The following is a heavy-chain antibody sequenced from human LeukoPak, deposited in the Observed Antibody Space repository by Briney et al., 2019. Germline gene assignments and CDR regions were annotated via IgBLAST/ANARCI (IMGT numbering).Heavy chain of an antibody. Sequence: GTSQRLSCAACGLTFRNYAMHWVRQAPGGRLEWVAVIWFDGTEKYYAASVMGRFTISRDSSENTLYLQMNGLRTEDTAVYYCARVNGPNSGYYYTLALWGQGTPVTVSS. J-gene: IGHJ4*02. D-gene: IGHD3-22*01. V-gene: IGHV3-33*01. CDR3: ARVNGPNSGYYYTLAL. CDR2: IWFDGTEK. CDR1: GLTFRNYA.